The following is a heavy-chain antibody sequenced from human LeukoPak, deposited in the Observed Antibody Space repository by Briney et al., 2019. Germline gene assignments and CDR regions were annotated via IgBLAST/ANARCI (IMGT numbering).Heavy chain of an antibody. CDR2: IWYDGSNK. V-gene: IGHV3-33*01. CDR1: GFTFSSYG. D-gene: IGHD6-19*01. Sequence: GGSLRLSCAASGFTFSSYGMHWVRQAPGKGLERVAVIWYDGSNKYYADSVKGRFTISRDNSKNTLYLQMNSLRAEDTAVYYCARPASGGWYYFDYWGQGTLVTVSS. J-gene: IGHJ4*02. CDR3: ARPASGGWYYFDY.